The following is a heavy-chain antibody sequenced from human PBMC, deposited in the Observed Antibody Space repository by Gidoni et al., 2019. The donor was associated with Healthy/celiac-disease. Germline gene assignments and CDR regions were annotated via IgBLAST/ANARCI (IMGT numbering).Heavy chain of an antibody. CDR3: AKRDDSSGYPFDY. V-gene: IGHV3-23*01. D-gene: IGHD3-22*01. J-gene: IGHJ4*02. CDR1: GFTFSSYA. Sequence: EVQLLESGGGLVQPGGSLRLACEAPGFTFSSYAMSWVRQAPGKGLELVSAISCSCGSTYYAGSVKGRFTISRDNSKNTLYLQMNSLRAEDTAVYYCAKRDDSSGYPFDYWGQGTLVTVSS. CDR2: ISCSCGST.